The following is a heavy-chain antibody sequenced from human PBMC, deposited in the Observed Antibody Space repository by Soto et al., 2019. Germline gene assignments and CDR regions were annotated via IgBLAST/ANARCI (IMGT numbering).Heavy chain of an antibody. J-gene: IGHJ4*02. D-gene: IGHD2-2*03. V-gene: IGHV3-11*01. Sequence: GGSLRLSCAASGFTLSGYYMTWIRQAPGKGLEWVSYISSSGRRIYYADSVKGRFTVSRDNAMNSLYLQMNSLRAEDTAVYYYAGGYCSSTSCYDYWGQGALVTVSS. CDR3: AGGYCSSTSCYDY. CDR2: ISSSGRRI. CDR1: GFTLSGYY.